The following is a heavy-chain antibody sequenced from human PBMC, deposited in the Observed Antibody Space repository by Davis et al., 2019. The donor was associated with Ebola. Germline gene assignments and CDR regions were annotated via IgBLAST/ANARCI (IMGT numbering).Heavy chain of an antibody. D-gene: IGHD2-2*01. CDR3: ARPAGGG. J-gene: IGHJ4*02. Sequence: GESLKISCAAPGFTFSSYAMSWVRQAPGKGLECVSSISGNGKNIYYADSVKGRFTISRDNSKNMVFLQMNSLRAEDTATYFCARPAGGGWGQGTLVTVSS. CDR2: ISGNGKNI. CDR1: GFTFSSYA. V-gene: IGHV3-23*01.